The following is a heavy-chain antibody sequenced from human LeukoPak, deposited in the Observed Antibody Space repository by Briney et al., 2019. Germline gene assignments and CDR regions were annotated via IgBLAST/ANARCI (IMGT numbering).Heavy chain of an antibody. J-gene: IGHJ4*02. Sequence: PGGSLRLSCAASGFTFSSYAMSWVRQAPGKGLEWVSAISGSGGSTYYADSVKGRFTISRDNAKNSLYLQMNSLRAEDTAVYYCARGNLGVRYFDWFDYWGQGTLVTVSS. CDR1: GFTFSSYA. D-gene: IGHD3-9*01. CDR2: ISGSGGST. CDR3: ARGNLGVRYFDWFDY. V-gene: IGHV3-23*01.